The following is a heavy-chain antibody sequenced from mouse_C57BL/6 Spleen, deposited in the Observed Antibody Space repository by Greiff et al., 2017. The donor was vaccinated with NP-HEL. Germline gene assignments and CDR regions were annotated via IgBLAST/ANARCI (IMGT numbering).Heavy chain of an antibody. D-gene: IGHD2-4*01. Sequence: VKLVESGPGLVQPSQSLSITCTVSGFSLTSYGVHWVRQSPGKGLEWLGVIWSGGSTDYNAAFISRLSISKDNSKSQVFFKMNSLQADDTAIYYCARNSYDYDEGFAYWGQGTLVTVSA. CDR1: GFSLTSYG. CDR3: ARNSYDYDEGFAY. J-gene: IGHJ3*01. V-gene: IGHV2-2*01. CDR2: IWSGGST.